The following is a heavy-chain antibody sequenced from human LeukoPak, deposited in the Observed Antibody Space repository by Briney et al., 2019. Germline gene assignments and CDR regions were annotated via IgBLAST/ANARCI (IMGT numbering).Heavy chain of an antibody. CDR3: ARDVTTRYYDYVWGSYRIDY. Sequence: GGSLRLSCAASGFTFSSYWMSWVRQAPGKGLEWVANIKQDGSEKYYVDSVKGRFTISRDNAKNSLYLQMNSLRAEDTAVYYCARDVTTRYYDYVWGSYRIDYWGQGTLVTVSS. D-gene: IGHD3-16*02. CDR1: GFTFSSYW. J-gene: IGHJ4*02. V-gene: IGHV3-7*01. CDR2: IKQDGSEK.